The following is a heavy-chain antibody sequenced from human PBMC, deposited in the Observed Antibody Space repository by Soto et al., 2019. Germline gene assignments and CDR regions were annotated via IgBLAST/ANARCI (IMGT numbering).Heavy chain of an antibody. D-gene: IGHD2-15*01. CDR3: AKDLGYCSGGSCRTRYYFDY. CDR2: ISYDGSKK. CDR1: GFRFSSHG. J-gene: IGHJ4*02. V-gene: IGHV3-30*18. Sequence: GGSLRLSCAASGFRFSSHGMHWVRQAPGKGLEWVAVISYDGSKKYYADSVKGRFTISRDISKNTLYLQMSGLRPEDTAVYYCAKDLGYCSGGSCRTRYYFDYWGQGTLVTVSS.